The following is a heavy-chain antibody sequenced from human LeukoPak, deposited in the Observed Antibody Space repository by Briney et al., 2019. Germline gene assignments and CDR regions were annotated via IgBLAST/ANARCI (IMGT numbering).Heavy chain of an antibody. CDR3: ARLYSSSLGRVFDY. CDR1: GGSFSGYY. CDR2: INHSGST. V-gene: IGHV4-34*01. Sequence: SETLSLTCAVYGGSFSGYYWSWIRQPPGKGLEWIGEINHSGSTNYNPSLKSRVTISVDTSKNQFSLKLSSVTAADTAVYYCARLYSSSLGRVFDYWGQGTLVTVSS. J-gene: IGHJ4*02. D-gene: IGHD6-13*01.